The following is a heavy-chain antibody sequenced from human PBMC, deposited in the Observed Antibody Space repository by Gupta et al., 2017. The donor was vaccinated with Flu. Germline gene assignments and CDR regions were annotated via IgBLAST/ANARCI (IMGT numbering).Heavy chain of an antibody. Sequence: EVQLVESGGGLVQPGRSLRLACNTSGFTFRDYAVTWGRQAPGKGLEWVGFIRSEVYGGTTEYAASVKDRFTISRDDSESIAYLQMNSLKSEDTAVYYCAREGFHDTSGDPYYFEFWGQGTLVTVSS. CDR3: AREGFHDTSGDPYYFEF. D-gene: IGHD3-22*01. CDR2: IRSEVYGGTT. V-gene: IGHV3-49*04. CDR1: GFTFRDYA. J-gene: IGHJ4*02.